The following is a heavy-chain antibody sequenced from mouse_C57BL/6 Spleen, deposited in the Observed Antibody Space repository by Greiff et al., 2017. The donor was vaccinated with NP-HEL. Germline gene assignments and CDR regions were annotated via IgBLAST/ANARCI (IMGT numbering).Heavy chain of an antibody. J-gene: IGHJ2*01. D-gene: IGHD1-1*01. Sequence: QVQLQQSGPELVKPGASVKISCKASGYAFSSSWMNWVKQRPGKGLEWIGRIYPGDGDTNYNGKFKGKATLTADKSSSTAYRQLSSLTSEDSAVYFCARLLRYFDYWGQGTTLTVSS. CDR3: ARLLRYFDY. V-gene: IGHV1-82*01. CDR1: GYAFSSSW. CDR2: IYPGDGDT.